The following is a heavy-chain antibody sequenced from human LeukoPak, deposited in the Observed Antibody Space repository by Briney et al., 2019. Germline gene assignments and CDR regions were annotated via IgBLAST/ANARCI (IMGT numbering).Heavy chain of an antibody. CDR1: GFTFSSYG. CDR2: ISYDGSNK. V-gene: IGHV3-30*18. Sequence: GGSLRLSCAASGFTFSSYGMHWVRQAPGKGLEWVAVISYDGSNKYYADSVKGRFTISRDNSKNTLYLQMNSLRAEDTAVYYCAKPCYCGCDCYYFDYWGQGTLVTVSS. J-gene: IGHJ4*02. D-gene: IGHD2-21*02. CDR3: AKPCYCGCDCYYFDY.